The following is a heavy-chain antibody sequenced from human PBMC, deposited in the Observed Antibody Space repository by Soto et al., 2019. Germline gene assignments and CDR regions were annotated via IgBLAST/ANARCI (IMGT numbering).Heavy chain of an antibody. D-gene: IGHD2-2*01. Sequence: ASVKVSCKASGYTFTSYAMHWVRQAPGQRLEWMGWINAGNGNTKYSQKFQGRVTITRDTSASTAYMELSSLRSEDTAVYYCAREGGAGVVVPAAIRDPHNWFDPWGQGTLVTVSS. CDR2: INAGNGNT. CDR1: GYTFTSYA. V-gene: IGHV1-3*01. J-gene: IGHJ5*02. CDR3: AREGGAGVVVPAAIRDPHNWFDP.